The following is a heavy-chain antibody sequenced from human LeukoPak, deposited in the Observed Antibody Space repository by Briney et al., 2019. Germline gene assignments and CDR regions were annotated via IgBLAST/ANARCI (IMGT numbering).Heavy chain of an antibody. J-gene: IGHJ3*02. V-gene: IGHV4-59*08. CDR1: GDSISSYY. CDR3: ARHERDVSLDHAFDI. CDR2: IYYSGST. D-gene: IGHD5-24*01. Sequence: NPSETLSLPCTISGDSISSYYWSWIRQPPGKGLEWIGYIYYSGSTSYNPSLKSRVTILVDTSKNQFSLKLRSVTAADTAVYYCARHERDVSLDHAFDIWGQGTMVTVSS.